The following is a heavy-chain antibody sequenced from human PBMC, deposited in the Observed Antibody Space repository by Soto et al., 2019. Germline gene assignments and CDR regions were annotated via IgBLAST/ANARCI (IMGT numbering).Heavy chain of an antibody. J-gene: IGHJ6*02. CDR2: IIPIFGTT. V-gene: IGHV1-69*13. CDR1: GGSFTYT. Sequence: SLKVSCKASGGSFTYTLSWVRQAPGQGLEWMGGIIPIFGTTNYAQKFQGRVTITADESTKTAYMELSTLRSEDTAVYYCARFHSHGTYGMDVWGQGTTVTVSS. CDR3: ARFHSHGTYGMDV. D-gene: IGHD5-18*01.